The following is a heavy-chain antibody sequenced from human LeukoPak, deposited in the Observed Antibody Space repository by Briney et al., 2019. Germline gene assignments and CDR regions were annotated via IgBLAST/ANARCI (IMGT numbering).Heavy chain of an antibody. J-gene: IGHJ6*02. CDR3: ARDPTTFDYYYGMDV. CDR2: ISYDGSNK. D-gene: IGHD3-16*01. V-gene: IGHV3-30*14. Sequence: GGSLRLSCAASGFTFSSYAMHWVRQAPGKGLEWVAVISYDGSNKYYADSVKGRFTISRDNSKNTLYLQMNSLRAEDTAVYYCARDPTTFDYYYGMDVWGQGTTVTVSS. CDR1: GFTFSSYA.